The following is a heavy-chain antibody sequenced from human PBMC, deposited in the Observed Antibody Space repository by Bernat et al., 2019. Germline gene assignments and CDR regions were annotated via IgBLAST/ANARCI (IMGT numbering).Heavy chain of an antibody. CDR3: AKCASSYGHDAFDI. Sequence: EVQLLESGGGLVQPGGSLRLSCAVSGFIFSNYAMSWVRQAPGKGLEWVSYIRGGGAGIIYVESVKGRFTISRDNSKNTLYLEMNNRRAEDTDVYYCAKCASSYGHDAFDIWGQGTMVTVSS. J-gene: IGHJ3*02. D-gene: IGHD5-18*01. CDR1: GFIFSNYA. V-gene: IGHV3-23*01. CDR2: IRGGGAGI.